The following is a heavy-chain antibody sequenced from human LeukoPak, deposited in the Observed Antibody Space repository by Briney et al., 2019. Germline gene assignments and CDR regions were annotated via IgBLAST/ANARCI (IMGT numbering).Heavy chain of an antibody. CDR3: ARAPKTWIQTRSWYFDL. J-gene: IGHJ2*01. CDR2: IGTAGDT. Sequence: GGSLRLSCAASGFTFSSYSMNWVRQATGKGLEWVSAIGTAGDTYYPGSVKGRFTISRENAKNSLYLQMNSLRAGDTAVYYCARAPKTWIQTRSWYFDLWGRGTLVTVSS. CDR1: GFTFSSYS. D-gene: IGHD5-18*01. V-gene: IGHV3-13*01.